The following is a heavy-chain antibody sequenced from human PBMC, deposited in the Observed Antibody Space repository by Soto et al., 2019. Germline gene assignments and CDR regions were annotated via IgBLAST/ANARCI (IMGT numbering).Heavy chain of an antibody. Sequence: QVQLVESGGDVVQPGRSLRLSCSASGFTFSSYSVHWVRQAPGKGLEWLAFMSYDGSTKYYADSVKGRFTVSRDNSKNTLYLQMDSLRTEDTAVYYCARDAYDDPPGYFQHWGQGTLLTVSS. CDR3: ARDAYDDPPGYFQH. CDR2: MSYDGSTK. V-gene: IGHV3-30-3*01. D-gene: IGHD3-22*01. J-gene: IGHJ1*01. CDR1: GFTFSSYS.